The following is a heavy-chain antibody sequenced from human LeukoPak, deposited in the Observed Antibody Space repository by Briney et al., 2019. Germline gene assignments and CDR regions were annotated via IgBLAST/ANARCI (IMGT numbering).Heavy chain of an antibody. CDR1: GFTFSSYA. V-gene: IGHV3-30*02. D-gene: IGHD6-13*01. J-gene: IGHJ6*03. Sequence: GGSLRLSCAASGFTFSSYAMHWVRQAPGKGLEWVAFIRYDGSNKFYADSVKGRFTISRDSSKNTLYLQMNSLRAEDTAVYYCARERGSSSWYGYYYYYYMDVWGKGTTVTISS. CDR3: ARERGSSSWYGYYYYYYMDV. CDR2: IRYDGSNK.